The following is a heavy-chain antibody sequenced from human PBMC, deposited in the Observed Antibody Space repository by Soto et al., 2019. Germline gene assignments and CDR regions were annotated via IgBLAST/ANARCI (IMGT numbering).Heavy chain of an antibody. D-gene: IGHD6-19*01. J-gene: IGHJ6*02. V-gene: IGHV1-69*01. CDR3: ARVSSETYFGVFYNGMDV. CDR1: GDTFSNYA. CDR2: IIPIIGTA. Sequence: QVQLVQSASEVKKPGSSAKVSCKASGDTFSNYAFSWVRQAPGHGLEWMGGIIPIIGTATYAEKFQGRVTINPDESTTTVYLELSRLRSEDTALYYCARVSSETYFGVFYNGMDVWGQGTAVTVSS.